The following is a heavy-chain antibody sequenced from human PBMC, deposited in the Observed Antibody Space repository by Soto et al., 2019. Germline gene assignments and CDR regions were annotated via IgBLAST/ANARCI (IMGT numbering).Heavy chain of an antibody. V-gene: IGHV3-72*01. Sequence: GGSLRLSCAASGFTFSDHYMDWVRQAPGKGLEWVGRTRNKANSYTTEYAASVKGRFTISRDASKHSLYLQMNSLKTEDTAVYYCARVKTGNYYFDYWGQGTLVTVSS. CDR1: GFTFSDHY. CDR3: ARVKTGNYYFDY. D-gene: IGHD4-4*01. CDR2: TRNKANSYTT. J-gene: IGHJ4*02.